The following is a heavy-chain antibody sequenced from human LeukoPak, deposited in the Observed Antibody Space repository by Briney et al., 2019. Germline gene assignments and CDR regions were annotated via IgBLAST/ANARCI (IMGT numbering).Heavy chain of an antibody. J-gene: IGHJ5*02. CDR3: ARSVGATTDWFDP. D-gene: IGHD1-26*01. Sequence: GGSLRLSCAASGFTFSSYGMYWVRQAPGKGLEWVAVIWYDGSNKYYGDSVRSRFTISRDNSKNMLYLEMNSLRGEDTAVYYCARSVGATTDWFDPWGQGTQVIVSS. CDR2: IWYDGSNK. CDR1: GFTFSSYG. V-gene: IGHV3-33*01.